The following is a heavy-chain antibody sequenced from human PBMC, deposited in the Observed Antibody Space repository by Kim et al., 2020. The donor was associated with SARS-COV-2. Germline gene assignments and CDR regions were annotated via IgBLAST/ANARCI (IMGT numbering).Heavy chain of an antibody. J-gene: IGHJ5*02. D-gene: IGHD5-12*01. Sequence: PSLKSRVTISVDTSKNQFSLKLSSVTAADTAVYYCARRWDGYNRESWFDPWGQGTLVTVSS. CDR3: ARRWDGYNRESWFDP. V-gene: IGHV4-39*01.